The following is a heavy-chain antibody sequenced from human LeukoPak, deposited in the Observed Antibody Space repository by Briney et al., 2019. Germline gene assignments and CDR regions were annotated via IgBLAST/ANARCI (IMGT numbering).Heavy chain of an antibody. Sequence: QPGSSLRLSCAASGFTFSSYAMHWVRQAPGKGLEWVAVISYDGSNKYYADSVKGRFTISRDNSKNTLYLQMNSLRAEDTAVYYCAKEMATIGGPLDYWGQGTLVTVSS. CDR3: AKEMATIGGPLDY. CDR2: ISYDGSNK. CDR1: GFTFSSYA. J-gene: IGHJ4*02. D-gene: IGHD5-24*01. V-gene: IGHV3-30*04.